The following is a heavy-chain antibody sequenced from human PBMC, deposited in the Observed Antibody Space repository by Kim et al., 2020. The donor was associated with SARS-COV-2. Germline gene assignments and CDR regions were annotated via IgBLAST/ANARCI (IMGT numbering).Heavy chain of an antibody. CDR3: TTKAVVITTRISEY. V-gene: IGHV3-15*05. D-gene: IGHD3-22*01. J-gene: IGHJ4*02. Sequence: APVKGRFTISRDASKNTLYLQMKSLKTEDTAVYYCTTKAVVITTRISEYWGQRALVTVSS.